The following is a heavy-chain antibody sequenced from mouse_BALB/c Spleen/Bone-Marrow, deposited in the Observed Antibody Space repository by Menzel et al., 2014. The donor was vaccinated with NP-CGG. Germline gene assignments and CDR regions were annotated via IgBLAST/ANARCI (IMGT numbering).Heavy chain of an antibody. V-gene: IGHV1-4*01. Sequence: QVQLQQSGAELARPGASVKMSCKASGYTFTYYTMYWVKQRPGRGLEWIGYINPNSDYTNYNQKFKDKATLTADKSSSTAYMQLSSLTSEDSAVYYCAREAYGSWFAYWGQGTLVTVSA. CDR2: INPNSDYT. D-gene: IGHD2-2*01. J-gene: IGHJ3*01. CDR3: AREAYGSWFAY. CDR1: GYTFTYYT.